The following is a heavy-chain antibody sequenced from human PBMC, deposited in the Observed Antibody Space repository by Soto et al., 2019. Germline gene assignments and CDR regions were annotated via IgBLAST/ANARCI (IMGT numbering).Heavy chain of an antibody. CDR3: AKDPLGGEPHRGPFDY. CDR2: ISGTGIRT. CDR1: GFTFSTYA. Sequence: GGSLRLSCAASGFTFSTYAMSWVRQAPGKGLECVSDISGTGIRTYYSDSVKGRFTISRDNSKNTLYLQMNSLRAEDTAVYYCAKDPLGGEPHRGPFDYWGQGTLVTVSS. J-gene: IGHJ4*02. D-gene: IGHD3-16*01. V-gene: IGHV3-23*01.